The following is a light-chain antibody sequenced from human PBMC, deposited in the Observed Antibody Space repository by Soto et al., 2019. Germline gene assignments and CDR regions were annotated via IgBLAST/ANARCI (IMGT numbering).Light chain of an antibody. CDR1: SSSIGAGYD. CDR3: QSYDSSLSGRYV. Sequence: QSVLTQPPSVSGAPGQRVTISCTGSSSSIGAGYDVHWYQQLPGTAPKLLIHGNNNRPSGVPDRFSGSKSGTSASLAITGLQAEDEADYYCQSYDSSLSGRYVFGTGTKVTVL. J-gene: IGLJ1*01. CDR2: GNN. V-gene: IGLV1-40*01.